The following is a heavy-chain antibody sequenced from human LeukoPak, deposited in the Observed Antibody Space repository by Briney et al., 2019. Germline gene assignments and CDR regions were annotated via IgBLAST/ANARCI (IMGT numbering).Heavy chain of an antibody. D-gene: IGHD2-2*01. CDR1: GYTFTSYG. V-gene: IGHV1-18*01. CDR2: ISAYNGNT. CDR3: ARDDGSCSSTSCYLRAFDI. J-gene: IGHJ3*02. Sequence: ASVKVSCQASGYTFTSYGISWVRQAPGQGLEWMGWISAYNGNTNYAQKLQGRVTMTTDTSTSTAYMELRSLRSDDTAVYYCARDDGSCSSTSCYLRAFDIWGQGTMVTVSS.